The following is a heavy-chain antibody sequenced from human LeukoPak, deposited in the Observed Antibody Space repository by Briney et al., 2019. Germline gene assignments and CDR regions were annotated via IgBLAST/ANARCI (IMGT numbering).Heavy chain of an antibody. V-gene: IGHV3-53*01. CDR1: GFTVSSNY. D-gene: IGHD3-10*01. J-gene: IGHJ4*02. CDR2: IYSGGST. CDR3: AKIPLRWFGVLLPHC. Sequence: GGSLRLSCAASGFTVSSNYMSWVRQAPGKGLEWVSVIYSGGSTYYADSVKGRFTISRDNSKNTLYLQMNSLRAEDTAVYYCAKIPLRWFGVLLPHCWGQGTLVTVSS.